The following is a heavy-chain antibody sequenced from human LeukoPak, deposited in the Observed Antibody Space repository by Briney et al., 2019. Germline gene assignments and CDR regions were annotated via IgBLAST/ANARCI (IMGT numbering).Heavy chain of an antibody. CDR1: GYTFTSNV. Sequence: ASVKVSCKASGYTFTSNVMNWVRQAPGQGLEWMGWINPNSGGTNYAQKFQGRVTMTRDTSISTAYMELSRLRSDDTAVYYCARDGKDLHFDYWGQGTLVTVSS. J-gene: IGHJ4*02. V-gene: IGHV1-2*02. CDR2: INPNSGGT. CDR3: ARDGKDLHFDY.